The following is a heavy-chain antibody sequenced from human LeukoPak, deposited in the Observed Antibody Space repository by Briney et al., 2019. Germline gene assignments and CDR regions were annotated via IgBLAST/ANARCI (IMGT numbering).Heavy chain of an antibody. V-gene: IGHV3-72*01. CDR3: VRVGNRDGYQFCDS. J-gene: IGHJ5*02. CDR1: GFTFSDHY. Sequence: PGGSLRLSCAASGFTFSDHYMDWVRQAPGKGLEWVGRIRNKANRYTTAYATSVKGRFTISRDNSNNSLYLQMNSLETEDTAVYYCVRVGNRDGYQFCDSWGQGTLVTVSS. CDR2: IRNKANRYTT. D-gene: IGHD5-24*01.